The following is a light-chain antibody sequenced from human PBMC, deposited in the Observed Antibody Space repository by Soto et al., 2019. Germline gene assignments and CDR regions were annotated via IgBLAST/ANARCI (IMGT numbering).Light chain of an antibody. Sequence: DIQMTQSPSTLSASVGDRVTITCRASQSISSWLAWYQQKPGKAPKLLIYDASSLESGVPSRFSGSGSGTELTLTISSLQPDDFATCYCQQNNSYSPAFGQGTKGEIK. CDR1: QSISSW. J-gene: IGKJ1*01. CDR2: DAS. V-gene: IGKV1-5*01. CDR3: QQNNSYSPA.